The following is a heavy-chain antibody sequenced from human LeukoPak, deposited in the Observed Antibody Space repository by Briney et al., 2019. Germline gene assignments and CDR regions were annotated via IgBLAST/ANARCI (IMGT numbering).Heavy chain of an antibody. CDR1: EFTFSSYA. CDR2: ISDSGGST. D-gene: IGHD1-14*01. CDR3: AKFATRAVTSAFDY. J-gene: IGHJ4*02. V-gene: IGHV3-23*01. Sequence: GGSLRLSCAASEFTFSSYAMSWVRQAPGKGLEWVSAISDSGGSTYYADSVKGRFTISRDNSKNTLYLQMNSLRAEDTAVYYCAKFATRAVTSAFDYWGQGTLVTVSS.